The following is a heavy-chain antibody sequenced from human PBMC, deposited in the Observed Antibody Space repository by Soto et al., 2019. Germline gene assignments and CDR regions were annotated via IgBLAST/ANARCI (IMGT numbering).Heavy chain of an antibody. J-gene: IGHJ6*02. Sequence: GGSLRLSCAASGFTFSSYAMSWVRQAPGKGLEWVSAISGSGGSTYYADSVKGRFTISRDNSKNTLYLQMNSLRAEDTAVYYCATPPYDSSGYYPYYYYGMDVWGQGTTVTVSS. D-gene: IGHD3-22*01. CDR3: ATPPYDSSGYYPYYYYGMDV. V-gene: IGHV3-23*01. CDR1: GFTFSSYA. CDR2: ISGSGGST.